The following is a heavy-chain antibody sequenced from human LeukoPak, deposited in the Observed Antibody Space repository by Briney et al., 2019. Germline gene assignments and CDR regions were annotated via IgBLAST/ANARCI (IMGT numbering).Heavy chain of an antibody. CDR3: ARVLYTRGYYYGSGSHTFDY. D-gene: IGHD3-10*01. CDR1: AYTFTGSY. Sequence: GASLTVSSKASAYTFTGSYMHWVRQAPGQGLEWMGRINPNSVGTNYAQKFQGRITMTTDTSISPPYTELTTTISDDTAVYYCARVLYTRGYYYGSGSHTFDYWAREPWSPSPQ. CDR2: INPNSVGT. J-gene: IGHJ4*02. V-gene: IGHV1-2*06.